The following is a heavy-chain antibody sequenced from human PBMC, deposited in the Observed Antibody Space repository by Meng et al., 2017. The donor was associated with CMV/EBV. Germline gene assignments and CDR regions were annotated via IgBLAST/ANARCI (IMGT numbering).Heavy chain of an antibody. J-gene: IGHJ6*02. CDR3: ARGGWITIFGVVINYYGMDV. D-gene: IGHD3-3*01. Sequence: GGSLRLSCAASGFTFDDYAMHWVRQAPGKGLEWVSGISWNSGSIGYADSVKGRFTISRDNAKNTLYLQMNSLRAEDTAVYYCARGGWITIFGVVINYYGMDVWGQGTTVTVSS. CDR1: GFTFDDYA. CDR2: ISWNSGSI. V-gene: IGHV3-9*01.